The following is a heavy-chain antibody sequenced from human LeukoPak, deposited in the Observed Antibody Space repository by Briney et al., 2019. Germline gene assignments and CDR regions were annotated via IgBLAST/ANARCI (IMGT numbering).Heavy chain of an antibody. CDR3: AKAPRGILVPAATLVGALSYNSFDP. Sequence: GGSLRLSCAASGFTVSSNYMSWVRQAPGKGLEWVSVIYSGGSTCYTDSVKGRFTISRDNSKNTLYLQVNSLRAEDTAVYYFAKAPRGILVPAATLVGALSYNSFDPWGQVTLVTVSS. CDR2: IYSGGST. CDR1: GFTVSSNY. V-gene: IGHV3-53*01. J-gene: IGHJ5*02. D-gene: IGHD2-2*01.